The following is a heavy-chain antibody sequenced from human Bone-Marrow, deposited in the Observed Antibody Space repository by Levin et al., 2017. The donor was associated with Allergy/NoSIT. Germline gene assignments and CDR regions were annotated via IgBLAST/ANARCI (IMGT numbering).Heavy chain of an antibody. J-gene: IGHJ6*02. CDR3: ARDGEHMTTLTGDYYYGMDV. CDR2: IKQDGSEK. Sequence: GESLKISCAASGFTFSSYGMTWVRQSPGKGLEWVANIKQDGSEKEYVDSVKGRFIISRDNAKNSLYLQMNSLRAEDTAVYYCARDGEHMTTLTGDYYYGMDVWGQGTTVTVSS. D-gene: IGHD4-17*01. V-gene: IGHV3-7*01. CDR1: GFTFSSYG.